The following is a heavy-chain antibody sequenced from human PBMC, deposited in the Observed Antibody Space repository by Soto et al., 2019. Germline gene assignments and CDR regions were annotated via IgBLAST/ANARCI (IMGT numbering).Heavy chain of an antibody. CDR1: GVSISSYY. J-gene: IGHJ6*03. CDR3: ARHGIVVVPAAIIYYYYYMDV. CDR2: IYYSGST. Sequence: QVQLQESGPGLVKPSETLSLTCTVSGVSISSYYWSWIRQPPGKGLEWIGYIYYSGSTNYNPSLKSRVTISVDTSKNQFSLKLSSVTAADTAVYYCARHGIVVVPAAIIYYYYYMDVWGKGTTVTVSS. D-gene: IGHD2-2*01. V-gene: IGHV4-59*08.